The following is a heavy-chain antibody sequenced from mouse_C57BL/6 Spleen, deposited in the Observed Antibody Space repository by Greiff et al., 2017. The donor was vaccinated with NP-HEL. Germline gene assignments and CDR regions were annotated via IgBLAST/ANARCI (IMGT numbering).Heavy chain of an antibody. CDR2: IWGVGST. CDR3: ARRKNWEGAMDY. CDR1: GFSLTSYG. Sequence: VKLVESGPGLVAPSQSLSITCTVSGFSLTSYGVDWVRQSPGKGLEWLGVIWGVGSTNYNSALKSRLSISKDNSKSQVFLKMNSLQTDDTAMYYCARRKNWEGAMDYWGQGTSVTVSS. J-gene: IGHJ4*01. V-gene: IGHV2-6*01. D-gene: IGHD4-1*01.